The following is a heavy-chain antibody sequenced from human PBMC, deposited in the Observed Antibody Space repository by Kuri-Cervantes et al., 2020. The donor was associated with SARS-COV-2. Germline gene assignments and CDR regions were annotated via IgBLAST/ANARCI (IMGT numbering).Heavy chain of an antibody. D-gene: IGHD3-10*01. CDR3: AGERYYSGHYGMDV. J-gene: IGHJ6*02. Sequence: LSLTCAASGFTFSDYSMNWVRQAPGKGLEWVSYIGSSSSIIYYADSMKGRFTISRDNAKNSLSLQMNSLRAEDTAVYYCAGERYYSGHYGMDVWGQGTTVTVSS. CDR1: GFTFSDYS. V-gene: IGHV3-48*01. CDR2: IGSSSSII.